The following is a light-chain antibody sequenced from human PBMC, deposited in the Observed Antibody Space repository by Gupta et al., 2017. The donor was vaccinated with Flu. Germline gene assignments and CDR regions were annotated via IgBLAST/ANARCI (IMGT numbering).Light chain of an antibody. CDR3: QPYGSLPLT. V-gene: IGKV3-20*01. CDR1: SDNF. J-gene: IGKJ4*01. CDR2: GAS. Sequence: SDNFLAWHQLKPGQAPRRLIYGASSRATGIPDRFRCRGSGTEFNLTISTLEPEAFAVSYCQPYGSLPLTFGGGTKVEI.